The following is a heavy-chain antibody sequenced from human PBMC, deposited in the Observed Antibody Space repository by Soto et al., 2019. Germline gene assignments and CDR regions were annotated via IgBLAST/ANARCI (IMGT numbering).Heavy chain of an antibody. V-gene: IGHV4-31*03. J-gene: IGHJ6*02. CDR3: AGLLYYYGMDV. Sequence: LSPTCPVPGGRISSRDYPWSWIPQHPGKGLEWIGYIYHSESTYYNPSLKSRVTISVDTSKNQFSLKLSSVTAADTAVYYCAGLLYYYGMDVWGRGTTVTVSS. D-gene: IGHD2-15*01. CDR2: IYHSEST. CDR1: GGRISSRDYP.